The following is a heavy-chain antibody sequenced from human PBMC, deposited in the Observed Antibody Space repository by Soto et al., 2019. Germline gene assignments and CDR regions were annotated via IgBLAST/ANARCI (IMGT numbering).Heavy chain of an antibody. Sequence: EVQLLESGGGLVQPGGSLRLSCAASGFTFSSYAMSWVRQAPGKGLVWVSAISGSGGSTYYADSVKGRFTISRDNSKNTLYLQMNSLRAEDTAVYYCAKDRRNTAGLGYGTDVWCQGTTLTVSS. CDR3: AKDRRNTAGLGYGTDV. CDR2: ISGSGGST. V-gene: IGHV3-23*01. D-gene: IGHD5-18*01. J-gene: IGHJ6*02. CDR1: GFTFSSYA.